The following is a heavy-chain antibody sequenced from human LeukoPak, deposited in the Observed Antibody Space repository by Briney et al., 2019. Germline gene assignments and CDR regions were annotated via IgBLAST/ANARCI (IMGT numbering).Heavy chain of an antibody. V-gene: IGHV4-59*08. CDR2: IYYSGAT. CDR3: ARHDCGGNSAWFDP. CDR1: GGSINKYY. J-gene: IGHJ5*02. Sequence: PSETLSLTCTVSGGSINKYYWSWIRQPPGKGLEWIAYIYYSGATYYNPSLQSRVTISVDTSKNQFSLKLTSVTAADTAVYYCARHDCGGNSAWFDPWGQGTLVTVSS. D-gene: IGHD4-23*01.